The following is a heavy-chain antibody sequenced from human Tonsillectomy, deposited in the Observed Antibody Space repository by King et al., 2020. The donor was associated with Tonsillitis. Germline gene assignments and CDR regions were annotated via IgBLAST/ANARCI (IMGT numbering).Heavy chain of an antibody. Sequence: VQLVESGGGVVQPGRSLRLSCVASGYTFSTYAMHWVRQAPGKGLEWVALISYHGNNKYYADSVKGRFTISRDNSKNTLYLQMNSLRAEDTAVYYCASESGPLYYFDYWGQGTLVTVSS. V-gene: IGHV3-30-3*01. CDR2: ISYHGNNK. J-gene: IGHJ4*02. CDR3: ASESGPLYYFDY. CDR1: GYTFSTYA. D-gene: IGHD2-15*01.